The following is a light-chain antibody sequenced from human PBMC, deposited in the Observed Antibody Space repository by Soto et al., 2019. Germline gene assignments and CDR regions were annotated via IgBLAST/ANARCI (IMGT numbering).Light chain of an antibody. J-gene: IGKJ3*01. CDR1: QSVSSY. V-gene: IGKV1-39*01. Sequence: DIQMTQSPSPLSASVGDRVDITCRTSQSVSSYLNWYQAKPGKAPKLLIYETSKLESGVPSRFSGSGSGTDFTLTISSLQPEDPATYYCQQSYSTPPFTFGPGTRVDI. CDR3: QQSYSTPPFT. CDR2: ETS.